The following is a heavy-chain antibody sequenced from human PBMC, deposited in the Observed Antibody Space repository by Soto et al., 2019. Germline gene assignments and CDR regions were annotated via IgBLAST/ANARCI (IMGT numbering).Heavy chain of an antibody. Sequence: GSLRLSCAASGFTFSSYAMSWVRQAAGEGLGWVSAISDSGASTYYADSVKGRFTISRDNSKTTLYLQMNSLRAADTAVYYCAKNSPYGSGSYYTPTQFDYWGQGTLVTVSS. J-gene: IGHJ4*02. V-gene: IGHV3-23*01. CDR2: ISDSGAST. D-gene: IGHD3-10*01. CDR3: AKNSPYGSGSYYTPTQFDY. CDR1: GFTFSSYA.